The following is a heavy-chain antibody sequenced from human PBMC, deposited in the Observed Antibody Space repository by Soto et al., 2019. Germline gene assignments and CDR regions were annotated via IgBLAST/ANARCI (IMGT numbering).Heavy chain of an antibody. CDR3: VKYGGAAARPTFYYGLDV. Sequence: EVQLLESGGALVQPGGSLRLSCAASGVFFSNYHMSWVRQSPGKGLQWVAAISGGGDSTYYADSVKGRFTMSRDNSENTLWLQMNSLRAGDTAVYYCVKYGGAAARPTFYYGLDVWGQGTTVTVSS. CDR2: ISGGGDST. D-gene: IGHD6-6*01. J-gene: IGHJ6*02. V-gene: IGHV3-23*01. CDR1: GVFFSNYH.